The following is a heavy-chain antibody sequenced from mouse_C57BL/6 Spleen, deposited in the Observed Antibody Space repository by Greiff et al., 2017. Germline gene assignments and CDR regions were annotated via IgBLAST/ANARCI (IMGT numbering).Heavy chain of an antibody. CDR2: IYPRDGST. V-gene: IGHV1-85*01. D-gene: IGHD2-4*01. CDR3: AKGGYDYAFDY. J-gene: IGHJ2*01. Sequence: QVQLKESGPELVKPGASVKLSCKASGYTFTSYDINWVKQRPGQGLEWIGWIYPRDGSTKYNEKFKGKATLTVDTSSSTAYMELHSLTSEDSAVYFCAKGGYDYAFDYWGQGTTLTVSS. CDR1: GYTFTSYD.